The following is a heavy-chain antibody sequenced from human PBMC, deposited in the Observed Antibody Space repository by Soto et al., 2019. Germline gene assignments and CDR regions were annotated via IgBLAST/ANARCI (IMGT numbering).Heavy chain of an antibody. CDR1: GYTFTSYG. V-gene: IGHV1-18*01. Sequence: ASVKVSCKASGYTFTSYGISWVRQAPGQGLEWMGWISAYNGNTNYAQKLQGRVTMTTDTSTSTAYMELRSLGSDDTAVYYCARERGDYYYYYMDVWGKGTTVTVSS. J-gene: IGHJ6*03. CDR2: ISAYNGNT. D-gene: IGHD3-10*01. CDR3: ARERGDYYYYYMDV.